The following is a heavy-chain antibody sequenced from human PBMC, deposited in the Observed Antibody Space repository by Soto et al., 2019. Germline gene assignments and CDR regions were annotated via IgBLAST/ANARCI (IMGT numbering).Heavy chain of an antibody. CDR2: ISAYNGNT. CDR1: GYTFTSYG. J-gene: IGHJ3*02. D-gene: IGHD4-17*01. Sequence: GASVKVSCKASGYTFTSYGISWVRQAPGQGLEWMGWISAYNGNTNYAQKLQGRVTMTTDTSTSTAYMELRSLRSDDTAVYYCARDFDYGDYNTADAFDIWGQGTMVTVSS. V-gene: IGHV1-18*01. CDR3: ARDFDYGDYNTADAFDI.